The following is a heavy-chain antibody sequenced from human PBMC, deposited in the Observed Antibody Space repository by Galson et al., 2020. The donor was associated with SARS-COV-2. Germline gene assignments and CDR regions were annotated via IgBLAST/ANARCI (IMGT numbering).Heavy chain of an antibody. CDR2: INHRGST. CDR1: GGSLKNYY. V-gene: IGHV4-34*01. CDR3: VRGAEERRIIVVVPYYYTYMDV. J-gene: IGHJ6*03. D-gene: IGHD2-2*01. Sequence: SETLSLPCAVHGGSLKNYYWTWTRQSPGKGLQWIGEINHRGSTNYDPSLQGRVAMSVDTSKNQFSLRLSSVTAADTAVYYCVRGAEERRIIVVVPYYYTYMDVWGGGTAVTVSS.